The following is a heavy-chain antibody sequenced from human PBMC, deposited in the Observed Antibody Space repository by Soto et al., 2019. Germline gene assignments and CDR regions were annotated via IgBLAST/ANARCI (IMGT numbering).Heavy chain of an antibody. J-gene: IGHJ4*02. CDR2: ISCCGGTA. D-gene: IGHD6-19*01. V-gene: IGHV3-23*01. Sequence: EVQLLESGGDLVRPGESLRLSCAASGFNFNKYAMSWVRQAPGEGLEWVSGISCCGGTASYADSVKGRFTIARDDSKNTLFLPMNGLRVEATAEYYCAKADGEQWLLPHLANWGRGTLFTVSS. CDR1: GFNFNKYA. CDR3: AKADGEQWLLPHLAN.